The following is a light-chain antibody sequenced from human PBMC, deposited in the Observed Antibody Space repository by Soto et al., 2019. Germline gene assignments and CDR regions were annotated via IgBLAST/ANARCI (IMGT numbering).Light chain of an antibody. CDR3: QQRSDWPPFT. Sequence: EIVLTQSPPTLSLSPGEKATLSCRARHSVNSYLAWYQQKPGQAPRHLIYDASNRATGIPARFSGSGSGTDFTLTISSLEPEDFAVYYCQQRSDWPPFTFGPGTKVDI. J-gene: IGKJ3*01. CDR1: HSVNSY. V-gene: IGKV3-11*01. CDR2: DAS.